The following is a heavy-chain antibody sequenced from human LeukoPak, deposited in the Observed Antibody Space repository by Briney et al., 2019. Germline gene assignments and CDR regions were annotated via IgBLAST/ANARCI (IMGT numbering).Heavy chain of an antibody. CDR1: GFTFSSYS. Sequence: GGSLRLSCAASGFTFSSYSMNCVRQAPGKELEWFLSISYRSSYIYYADSVKGRFTISRDNAKNSLYLQMNSLRAEDTAVYYCARDMGSGSDYWGQGTLVTVSS. V-gene: IGHV3-21*01. CDR3: ARDMGSGSDY. D-gene: IGHD6-19*01. J-gene: IGHJ4*02. CDR2: ISYRSSYI.